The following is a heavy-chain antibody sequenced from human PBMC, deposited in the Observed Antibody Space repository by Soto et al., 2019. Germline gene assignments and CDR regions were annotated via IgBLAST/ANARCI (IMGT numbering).Heavy chain of an antibody. J-gene: IGHJ4*02. CDR1: GFPFSSFA. V-gene: IGHV3-23*01. D-gene: IGHD1-26*01. CDR2: ITVAGGGI. Sequence: EVQLLESGGGLAQPGGPRGLSLAPLGFPFSSFAMAWFGQTPGKGLQWASIITVAGGGINYADSVKGRFTISRDNSKKTLYLQMNSLSAEDTAQYFCAKWPPSPKMGVTSHWGQGTLVTVSS. CDR3: AKWPPSPKMGVTSH.